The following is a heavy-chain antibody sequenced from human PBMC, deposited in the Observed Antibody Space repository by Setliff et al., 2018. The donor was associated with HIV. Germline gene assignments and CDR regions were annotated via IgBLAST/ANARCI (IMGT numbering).Heavy chain of an antibody. CDR3: ARDFRIGWAVQDFWYFDL. V-gene: IGHV4-39*07. CDR1: GYSISSSSYY. J-gene: IGHJ2*01. D-gene: IGHD1-26*01. Sequence: SETLSLTCTVSGYSISSSSYYWDWIRQPPGKGLEWIGSIYYSGSTYYNPSLKSRVTISVDTSKNQFSLKLSSVTAADTAVYYCARDFRIGWAVQDFWYFDLWGRGTLVTVSS. CDR2: IYYSGST.